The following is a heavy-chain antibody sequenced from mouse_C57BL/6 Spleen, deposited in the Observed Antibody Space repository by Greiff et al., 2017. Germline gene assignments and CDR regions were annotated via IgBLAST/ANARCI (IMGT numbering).Heavy chain of an antibody. CDR3: ARSVIATVGGHYFDY. V-gene: IGHV14-2*01. D-gene: IGHD1-1*01. CDR2: IDPEDGET. CDR1: GFNIKDYY. Sequence: EVQLQQSGAELVKPGASVKLSCTASGFNIKDYYMHWVKQRTEQGLEWIGRIDPEDGETNYAQKFQGTATITADPSSNTAYLQLSSLTSEDTAVYYCARSVIATVGGHYFDYGGQGTTLTVSS. J-gene: IGHJ2*01.